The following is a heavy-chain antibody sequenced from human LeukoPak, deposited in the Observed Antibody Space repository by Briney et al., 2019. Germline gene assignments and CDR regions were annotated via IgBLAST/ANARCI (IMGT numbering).Heavy chain of an antibody. Sequence: GGSLRLSCAASGFTFSNYAMSWVRQAPGKGLEWVSAVSGRDTSTYYADSVKGRFTISRDNSKNTLYLQMNSLRAGDTAIYYCAKWGDYDVLTGYYDSDYWGQGTLVTVSS. CDR2: VSGRDTST. CDR3: AKWGDYDVLTGYYDSDY. J-gene: IGHJ4*02. D-gene: IGHD3-9*01. V-gene: IGHV3-23*01. CDR1: GFTFSNYA.